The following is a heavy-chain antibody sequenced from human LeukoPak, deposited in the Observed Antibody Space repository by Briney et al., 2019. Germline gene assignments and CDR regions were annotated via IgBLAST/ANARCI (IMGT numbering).Heavy chain of an antibody. D-gene: IGHD1-26*01. CDR2: IYYSGSI. V-gene: IGHV4-59*01. CDR3: AGRPGRKSGSYLDFDY. CDR1: GGSISSYY. J-gene: IGHJ4*02. Sequence: SETLSLTCTVSGGSISSYYWSWIRQPPGKGLEWIGYIYYSGSINYNPSLKSRVTISVDTSKNQFSLKLSSVTAADTAVYYCAGRPGRKSGSYLDFDYWGQGTLVTVSS.